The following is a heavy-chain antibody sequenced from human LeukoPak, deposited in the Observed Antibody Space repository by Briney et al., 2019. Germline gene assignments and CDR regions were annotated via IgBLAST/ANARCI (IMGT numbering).Heavy chain of an antibody. J-gene: IGHJ6*03. V-gene: IGHV1-2*02. D-gene: IGHD6-19*01. CDR3: ARDRSSGWYFIYCYYMDV. CDR1: GYTFTGYY. Sequence: ASVKVSCKASGYTFTGYYMHWVRQAPGQGLEWMGWINPNSGGTNYAQKFQGRVTMTRDTSISTAYMELSRLRSDDTAVYYCARDRSSGWYFIYCYYMDVWGKGTTVTVSS. CDR2: INPNSGGT.